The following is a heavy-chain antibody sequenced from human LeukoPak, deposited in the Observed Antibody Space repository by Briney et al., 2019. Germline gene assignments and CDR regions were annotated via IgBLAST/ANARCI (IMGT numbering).Heavy chain of an antibody. CDR2: IYSSGST. V-gene: IGHV4-4*07. CDR1: GGSISSYY. J-gene: IGHJ5*02. D-gene: IGHD6-13*01. Sequence: SETLSLTCTLSGGSISSYYWSWIRQPAGKGLEWIERIYSSGSTNYNPSLKSRVTMSVDTSKNQFSLKLSSVTAADAAVYYCATTREGYSSSWYAWFDPWGQGTLVTVSS. CDR3: ATTREGYSSSWYAWFDP.